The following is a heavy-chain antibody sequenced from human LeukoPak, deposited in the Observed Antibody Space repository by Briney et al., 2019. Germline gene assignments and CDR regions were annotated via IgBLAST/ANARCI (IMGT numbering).Heavy chain of an antibody. D-gene: IGHD6-19*01. V-gene: IGHV3-23*01. CDR3: VKERDRGVHVADDFDL. J-gene: IGHJ4*02. CDR2: ISIPTYT. Sequence: GESLRLSCAASGFTFRDYSMAWVRQVPGGGLEWVSAISIPTYTIYADPVKGRFIISRDNSKNTLYLQMNNLRAEDTAVYYCVKERDRGVHVADDFDLWGQGTLVTVSS. CDR1: GFTFRDYS.